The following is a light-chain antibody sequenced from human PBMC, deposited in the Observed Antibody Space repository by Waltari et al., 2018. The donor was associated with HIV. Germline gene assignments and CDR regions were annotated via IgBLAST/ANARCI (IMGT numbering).Light chain of an antibody. CDR1: QSVGTY. Sequence: EIVLTQSPGTLSLSPGERATLSCRASQSVGTYSAWYQQKSGQAPRLLIYDTSNRATGIPARFSGSGSGTDFTLTISSLEPEDFAVYYCQQRFNWVTFGGGTKVELK. J-gene: IGKJ4*01. V-gene: IGKV3-11*01. CDR3: QQRFNWVT. CDR2: DTS.